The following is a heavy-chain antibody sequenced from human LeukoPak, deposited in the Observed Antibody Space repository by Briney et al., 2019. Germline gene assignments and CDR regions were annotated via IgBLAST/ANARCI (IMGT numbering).Heavy chain of an antibody. J-gene: IGHJ6*03. CDR2: INWNGGST. D-gene: IGHD3-3*01. Sequence: SGGSLRLSCAASGFTFDDYGMSWVRQAPGKGLEWVSGINWNGGSTGYADSVKGRFTISRDNAKNSLYLQMNSLRAEDTALYYCARYYDFWSGSIGYYYYVDVWGKGTTVTVSS. CDR1: GFTFDDYG. CDR3: ARYYDFWSGSIGYYYYVDV. V-gene: IGHV3-20*04.